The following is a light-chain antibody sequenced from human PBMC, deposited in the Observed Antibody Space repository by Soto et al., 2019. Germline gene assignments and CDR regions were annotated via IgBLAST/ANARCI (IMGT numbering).Light chain of an antibody. CDR1: QSISSSF. Sequence: EIVLTQSPGTLSLSPGERATLSCRASQSISSSFLAWYQQKPGQAPRLLIYGASSRATGIPDRFSGSGSGTDFTLTISRLEAEGFGVYYCQQYDSSAWTFGQGTQVEIK. CDR3: QQYDSSAWT. J-gene: IGKJ1*01. V-gene: IGKV3-20*01. CDR2: GAS.